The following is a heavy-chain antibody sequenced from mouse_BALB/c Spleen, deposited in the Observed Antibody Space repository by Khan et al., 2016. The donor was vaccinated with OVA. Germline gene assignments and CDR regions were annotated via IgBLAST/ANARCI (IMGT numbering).Heavy chain of an antibody. CDR1: GFTFKDTH. J-gene: IGHJ2*01. D-gene: IGHD4-1*01. V-gene: IGHV14-3*02. CDR2: IDPVNDNS. Sequence: VRLQQSGAELVKPGASVKLSCTASGFTFKDTHIHWVKQRPEQGLEWIGRIDPVNDNSKYDPRFQGKATITADTSSNTAYLHLSSLTSEDTVVYYCARGGTGDYFDYWGQGTTATVSS. CDR3: ARGGTGDYFDY.